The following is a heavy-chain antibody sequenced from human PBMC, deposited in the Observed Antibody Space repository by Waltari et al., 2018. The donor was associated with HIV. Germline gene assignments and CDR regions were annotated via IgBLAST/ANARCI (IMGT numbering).Heavy chain of an antibody. D-gene: IGHD2-2*01. Sequence: QVQLVQSGDEVKQHGASVRVFCQYCGFSFTAYYIHWVRQAPGQGLEWLGWINPGTGVTKYPQSFQGRVTLTSDTSSNTAYMELTSLKSDDTAVYFCANALGLRAPLDYWGQGTLVTVSS. CDR3: ANALGLRAPLDY. V-gene: IGHV1-2*02. CDR2: INPGTGVT. CDR1: GFSFTAYY. J-gene: IGHJ4*02.